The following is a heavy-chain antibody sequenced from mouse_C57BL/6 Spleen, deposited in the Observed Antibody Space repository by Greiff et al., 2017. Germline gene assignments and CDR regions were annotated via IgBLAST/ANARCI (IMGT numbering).Heavy chain of an antibody. CDR2: INPSSGYT. V-gene: IGHV1-7*01. CDR3: AKLTFSDY. CDR1: GYTFTSYW. J-gene: IGHJ2*01. D-gene: IGHD4-1*01. Sequence: QVQLQQSGAELAKPGASVKLSCKASGYTFTSYWMHWVKQRPGQGLEWIGYINPSSGYTKYNQKFKDKATLTAYKSSSTAYMQLSSLTYEESAVYYCAKLTFSDYWGQGTTLTVSS.